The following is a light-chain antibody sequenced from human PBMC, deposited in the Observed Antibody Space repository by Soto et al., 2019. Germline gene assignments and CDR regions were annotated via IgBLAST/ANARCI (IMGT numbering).Light chain of an antibody. CDR3: MQALQTPFT. J-gene: IGKJ3*01. CDR1: QSLLYSNGYNY. Sequence: DVVMTQSPLSLPVTPGEPASISCRSSQSLLYSNGYNYLDWYLQKPGQSPQLLIYLGSYRASGVPDRFTGSGSGTDFTLNISRVEAEDVGVYYCMQALQTPFTFGPGTKVEIK. V-gene: IGKV2-28*01. CDR2: LGS.